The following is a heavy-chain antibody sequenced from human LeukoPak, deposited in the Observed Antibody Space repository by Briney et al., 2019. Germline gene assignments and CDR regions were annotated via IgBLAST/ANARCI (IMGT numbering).Heavy chain of an antibody. CDR3: ARVGGSPFPHWYFDL. CDR1: GGPISSYY. V-gene: IGHV4-59*01. Sequence: SETLSLTCTVSGGPISSYYWSWIRQPPGKGLEWIGYIYYSGSTNYNPSLKSRVTISVDTSKNQFSLKLSSVTAADTAVYYCARVGGSPFPHWYFDLWGRGTLVTVSS. J-gene: IGHJ2*01. CDR2: IYYSGST. D-gene: IGHD1-26*01.